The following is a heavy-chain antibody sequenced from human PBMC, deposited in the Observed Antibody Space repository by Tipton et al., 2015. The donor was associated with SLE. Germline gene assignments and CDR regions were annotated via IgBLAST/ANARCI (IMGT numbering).Heavy chain of an antibody. V-gene: IGHV4-30-2*06. Sequence: TLSLTCSVSGDSITSSDFSWGWVRQSPGKGLEWIGYIYHSGSSYYNPSLKSRVTISLDTSKNQFSLKLTSVTAADTAVYYCARDGARSRTRKYLLGAFDIWGQGTMVTVSS. J-gene: IGHJ3*02. D-gene: IGHD1-7*01. CDR2: IYHSGSS. CDR1: GDSITSSDFS. CDR3: ARDGARSRTRKYLLGAFDI.